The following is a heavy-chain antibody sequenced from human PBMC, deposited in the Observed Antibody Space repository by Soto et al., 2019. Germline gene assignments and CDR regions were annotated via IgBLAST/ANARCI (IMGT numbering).Heavy chain of an antibody. CDR3: ARRGGFYGSGSKFQYYYYGMDV. J-gene: IGHJ6*02. V-gene: IGHV5-51*01. CDR1: EYSCTRYW. D-gene: IGHD3-10*01. Sequence: VPRKVSRKGAEYSCTRYWIGWVRQMTGKGLEWMGIIYPGDSDTRYSPSFQGQVTISADKSISTAYLQWSSLKASDTAMYYCARRGGFYGSGSKFQYYYYGMDVWGQGTTVTVS. CDR2: IYPGDSDT.